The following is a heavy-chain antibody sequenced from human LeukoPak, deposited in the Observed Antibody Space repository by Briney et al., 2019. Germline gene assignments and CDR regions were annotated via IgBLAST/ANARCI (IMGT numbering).Heavy chain of an antibody. V-gene: IGHV1-46*01. J-gene: IGHJ4*02. CDR3: AREARYCSGGSCYFPFDY. CDR2: INPSGGST. Sequence: GASVKVSCKASGYTFTSYYMHWVRQAPGQGLEWMGIINPSGGSTSYAQKFQGRVTMTRDMSTSTVYMELSSLRSEDTAVYYCAREARYCSGGSCYFPFDYWGQGTLVTVSS. D-gene: IGHD2-15*01. CDR1: GYTFTSYY.